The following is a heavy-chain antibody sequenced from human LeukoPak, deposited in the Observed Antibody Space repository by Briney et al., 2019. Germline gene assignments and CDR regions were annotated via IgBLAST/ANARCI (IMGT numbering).Heavy chain of an antibody. CDR3: EKDTYYYFRGGLNWFDP. J-gene: IGHJ5*02. V-gene: IGHV3-48*01. Sequence: PGGSLRLSCAASGFTFSSYSMNWVRQAPGKGLEWVSYISSNSSTTYYADSVKGRFTISRDNAKNSLYLQMNSLRAEDTAVYYCEKDTYYYFRGGLNWFDPWGQGTLVTVSS. D-gene: IGHD3-3*01. CDR1: GFTFSSYS. CDR2: ISSNSSTT.